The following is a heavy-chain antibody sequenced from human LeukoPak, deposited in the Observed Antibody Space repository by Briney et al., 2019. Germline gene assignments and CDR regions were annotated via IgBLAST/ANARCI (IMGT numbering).Heavy chain of an antibody. CDR3: ARVPAVGATVY. V-gene: IGHV4-34*01. D-gene: IGHD1-26*01. J-gene: IGHJ4*02. Sequence: SETLSLTCAVYGGSLSAYYWSWIRQSPGKGLEWIGENNNSGRSKYNPSLKSRVTISLDTSKNQFSLTLRSVTAADTALYYCARVPAVGATVYWGQGSLVTVSS. CDR2: NNNSGRS. CDR1: GGSLSAYY.